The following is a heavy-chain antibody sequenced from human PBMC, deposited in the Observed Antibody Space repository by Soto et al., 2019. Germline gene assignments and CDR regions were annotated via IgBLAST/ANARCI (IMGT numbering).Heavy chain of an antibody. CDR2: ISAYNGNT. CDR1: GYTFTSYG. J-gene: IGHJ6*02. D-gene: IGHD3-10*01. V-gene: IGHV1-18*01. CDR3: ARDVPPVPFIWFGSHSHRDYGMDV. Sequence: GASVKVSCKASGYTFTSYGISWVRQAPGQGLEWMGWISAYNGNTNYAQKLQGRVTMTTDTSTSTAYMELRSLRSDDTAVYYCARDVPPVPFIWFGSHSHRDYGMDVWGQGTTVTVSS.